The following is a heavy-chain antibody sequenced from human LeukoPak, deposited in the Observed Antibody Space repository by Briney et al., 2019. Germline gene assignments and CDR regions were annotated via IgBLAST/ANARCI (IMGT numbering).Heavy chain of an antibody. CDR2: IYYSWTT. V-gene: IGHV4-59*01. J-gene: IGHJ4*02. Sequence: SETLSLTCTVSGGSISNYYWSWIRQPPGQGLEGIGYIYYSWTTNYNPSLKGRITITVETSKNQFFLTLNPPAAADAAVYYRARGVYIAAAQYGYWGQGTLVTVSS. CDR3: ARGVYIAAAQYGY. D-gene: IGHD6-13*01. CDR1: GGSISNYY.